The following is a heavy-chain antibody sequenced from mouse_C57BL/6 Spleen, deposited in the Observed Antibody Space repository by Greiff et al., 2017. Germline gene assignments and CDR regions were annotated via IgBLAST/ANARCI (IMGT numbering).Heavy chain of an antibody. D-gene: IGHD6-2*01. CDR3: ARKNFYISVAY. CDR2: IDPSDSYT. J-gene: IGHJ3*01. V-gene: IGHV1-50*01. Sequence: VQLQQPGAELVKPGASVKLSCKASGYTFTSYWMQWVKQRPGQGLEWIGEIDPSDSYTNYNQKFKGKATLTVDTSSSTAYMQLSSLTSEDSAVYYCARKNFYISVAYWGQGTLVTVSA. CDR1: GYTFTSYW.